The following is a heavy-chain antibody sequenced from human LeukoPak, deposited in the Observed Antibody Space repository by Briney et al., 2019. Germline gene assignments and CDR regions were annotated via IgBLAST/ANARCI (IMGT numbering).Heavy chain of an antibody. CDR2: IYYSGST. CDR1: GGSINNYY. Sequence: PSETLSLTCTVSGGSINNYYWSWIRQPPGKGLEWIGYIYYSGSTNYNPSLKSRVTISLDTSKNQFSLKLSSVTAADTAVYYCARHRCSSRSCYLTINQKGYFDLWGHGTVVTVSS. J-gene: IGHJ2*01. CDR3: ARHRCSSRSCYLTINQKGYFDL. D-gene: IGHD2-2*01. V-gene: IGHV4-59*01.